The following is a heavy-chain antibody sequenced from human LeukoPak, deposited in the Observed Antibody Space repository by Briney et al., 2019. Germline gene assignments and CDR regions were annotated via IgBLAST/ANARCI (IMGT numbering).Heavy chain of an antibody. CDR1: GFTFSSYG. Sequence: PGGSLRLSCAASGFTFSSYGMHWVRQAPGKGLEWVAFIRYDGSNKYYADSVKGRFTISRDNSKNTLYLQMNSLRAEDTAVYYCAKDPRTYYDFWSGPSYMDVWGKGTTVTVSS. CDR3: AKDPRTYYDFWSGPSYMDV. CDR2: IRYDGSNK. D-gene: IGHD3-3*01. V-gene: IGHV3-30*02. J-gene: IGHJ6*03.